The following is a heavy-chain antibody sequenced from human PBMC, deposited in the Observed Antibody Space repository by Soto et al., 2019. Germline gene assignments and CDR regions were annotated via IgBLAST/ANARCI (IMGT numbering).Heavy chain of an antibody. CDR1: GGSIRNYY. CDR3: ARHISSAWYTYFDS. CDR2: IYDSGST. Sequence: SETLSLTCTVSGGSIRNYYWSWIRQPPGKGLEWIGHIYDSGSTNYNPSLKSRVTISIDTSKNQFSLKLRSVTAADTAMYYCARHISSAWYTYFDSWGQGTLDT. J-gene: IGHJ4*02. V-gene: IGHV4-59*08. D-gene: IGHD6-19*01.